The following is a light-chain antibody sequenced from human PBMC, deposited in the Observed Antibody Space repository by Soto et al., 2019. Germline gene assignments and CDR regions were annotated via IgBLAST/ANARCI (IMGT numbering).Light chain of an antibody. Sequence: EIVMTQSPATLSVSPGDRATLSCRASQSVGNDLAWYQQKPGQAPRLLIYDASTRATGIPARFSGSGSGIEFTLTISSLLSEDFAVYSCQQYNNWPLTFGGGTKVDIK. V-gene: IGKV3D-15*01. CDR3: QQYNNWPLT. CDR1: QSVGND. J-gene: IGKJ4*01. CDR2: DAS.